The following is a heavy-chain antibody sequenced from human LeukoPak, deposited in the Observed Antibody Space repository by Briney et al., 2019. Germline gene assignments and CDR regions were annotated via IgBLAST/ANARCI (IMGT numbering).Heavy chain of an antibody. J-gene: IGHJ4*02. V-gene: IGHV3-7*01. CDR3: ARDWNRAFDI. D-gene: IGHD3-9*01. CDR1: GFTFSSFW. CDR2: IKEDGREK. Sequence: QSGGSLRLSCAASGFTFSSFWMSWIRQAPGKGLEWVANIKEDGREKYYVDSVKGRFTISRDNAKNSLYLQMNSLRVEDTAAYYCARDWNRAFDIWGQGTLVTVSS.